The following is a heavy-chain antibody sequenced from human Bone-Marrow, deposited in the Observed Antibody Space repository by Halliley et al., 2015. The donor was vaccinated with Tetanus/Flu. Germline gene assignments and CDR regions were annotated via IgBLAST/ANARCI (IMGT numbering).Heavy chain of an antibody. Sequence: TLSLTCSVTGGSISSGNYYWSWIRQYPGKGLEWIGYIYHTGNTFYNPSLKNPLSISMDTSENRFSLRLTSVTAADTAVYYCARQVLYDTSDYYDYFFDYWGQGTLVTVSS. CDR3: ARQVLYDTSDYYDYFFDY. V-gene: IGHV4-31*01. J-gene: IGHJ4*02. D-gene: IGHD3-22*01. CDR1: GGSISSGNYY. CDR2: IYHTGNT.